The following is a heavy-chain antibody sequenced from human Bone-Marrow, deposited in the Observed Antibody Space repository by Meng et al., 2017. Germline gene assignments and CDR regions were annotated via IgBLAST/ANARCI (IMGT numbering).Heavy chain of an antibody. D-gene: IGHD3-22*01. J-gene: IGHJ4*02. CDR3: ARGRPYNYYDSSGYFNPPFDY. Sequence: GSLRLSCAVSGYSISSGYYWGWIRQLPGKGLEWIGSIYHSGSTYYNPSLKSRVTISVDTSKNQFSLKLSSVTAADTAVYYCARGRPYNYYDSSGYFNPPFDYWGQGTLVTVSS. CDR2: IYHSGST. CDR1: GYSISSGYY. V-gene: IGHV4-38-2*01.